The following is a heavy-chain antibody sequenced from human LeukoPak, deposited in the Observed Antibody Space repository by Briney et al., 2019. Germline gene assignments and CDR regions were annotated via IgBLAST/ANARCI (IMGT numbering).Heavy chain of an antibody. J-gene: IGHJ5*02. V-gene: IGHV3-30*02. CDR2: IGYDGSYK. Sequence: GGSLRLSCAASGITFSTYGMQWVRQAPGKGLEWVAFIGYDGSYKYYADSVKGRFTISRDNSKHTLYLQMNSLRPEDTAEYYCAKDVPNYNWFDPWGQGTLVTVSS. CDR3: AKDVPNYNWFDP. CDR1: GITFSTYG. D-gene: IGHD3-10*02.